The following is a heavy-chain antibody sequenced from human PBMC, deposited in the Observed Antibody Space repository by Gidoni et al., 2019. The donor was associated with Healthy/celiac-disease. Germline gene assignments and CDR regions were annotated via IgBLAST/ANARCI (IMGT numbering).Heavy chain of an antibody. CDR3: ARGRVVSSGKLVYYYYGMDV. CDR2: IYSGGST. D-gene: IGHD2-21*01. CDR1: GFTVSSNY. Sequence: EVQLVESGGGLVQPGGSLRLSCAASGFTVSSNYISWVRQAPGKGLEWVSVIYSGGSTYYADSVKGRFTISRHNSKNTLYLQMNSLRAEDTAVYYCARGRVVSSGKLVYYYYGMDVWGQGTTVTVSS. J-gene: IGHJ6*02. V-gene: IGHV3-53*04.